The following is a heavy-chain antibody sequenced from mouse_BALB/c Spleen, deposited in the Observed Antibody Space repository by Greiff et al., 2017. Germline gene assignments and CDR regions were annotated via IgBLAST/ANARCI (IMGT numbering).Heavy chain of an antibody. CDR1: GYTFTSYW. D-gene: IGHD2-4*01. J-gene: IGHJ2*01. V-gene: IGHV1S126*01. CDR2: IDPSDSYT. CDR3: ARRGITATVYYFDY. Sequence: VQLQQPGAELVKPGASVKISCKASGYTFTSYWMNWVKQRPGQGLEWIGEIDPSDSYTNNNQKFKDKATLTVDKSSSTAYMQLSSLTSEDSAVYYCARRGITATVYYFDYWGQGTTLTVSS.